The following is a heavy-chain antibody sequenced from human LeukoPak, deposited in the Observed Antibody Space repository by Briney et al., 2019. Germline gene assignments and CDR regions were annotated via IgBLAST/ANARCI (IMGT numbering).Heavy chain of an antibody. CDR2: LYSGGRT. D-gene: IGHD3-3*01. V-gene: IGHV3-53*01. Sequence: GGSLRLSCAASGFSISSNYMSWIRQAPGKGLEWVAILYSGGRTEYADSVKGRFAVSRDNSKNTLYLQMNSLRAEDTAVYYCAKEPTEYYGDYFDYWGQGTLVTVSS. J-gene: IGHJ4*02. CDR3: AKEPTEYYGDYFDY. CDR1: GFSISSNY.